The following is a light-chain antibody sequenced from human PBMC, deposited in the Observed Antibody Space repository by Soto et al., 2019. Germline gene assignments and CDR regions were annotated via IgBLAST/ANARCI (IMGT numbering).Light chain of an antibody. V-gene: IGKV1-5*01. Sequence: DIQMTQSPSSLSASVGDRVTITCRASQSISSWLAWYQQRPGKAPNLLIYDASSLESGVPSRVSGSGSGTELTLTIRSLQPDDFATYYCQQYNSYPYTFGQGTKLEL. CDR2: DAS. CDR1: QSISSW. CDR3: QQYNSYPYT. J-gene: IGKJ2*01.